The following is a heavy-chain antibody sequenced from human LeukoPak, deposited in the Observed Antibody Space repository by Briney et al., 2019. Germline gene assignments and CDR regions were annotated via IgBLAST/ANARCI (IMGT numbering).Heavy chain of an antibody. V-gene: IGHV3-48*02. D-gene: IGHD1-26*01. CDR2: ISSSSSTI. CDR3: ASNYLYSGSSGIYFDY. CDR1: GFTFSSYS. J-gene: IGHJ4*02. Sequence: GGSLRLSCAASGFTFSSYSMNWVRQAPGKGLEWVSYISSSSSTIYYADSVEGRFTISRDNAKNSLYLQLNSLRDEDTAVYYCASNYLYSGSSGIYFDYWGQGTLVTVSS.